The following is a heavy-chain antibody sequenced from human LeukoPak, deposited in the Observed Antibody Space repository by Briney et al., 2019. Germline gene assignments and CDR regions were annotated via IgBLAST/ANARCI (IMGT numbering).Heavy chain of an antibody. D-gene: IGHD3-22*01. CDR3: ARTFPTPYYYDSRGYPCPFDY. Sequence: GASVKVSCKASGYTFTSSGISWVRQAPGQGLEWMGWISAYSGNTNYAQKLQGRVTMTTDTSTSTAYMELRSLRSDDTAVYYCARTFPTPYYYDSRGYPCPFDYWGQGTLVTVSS. V-gene: IGHV1-18*01. CDR2: ISAYSGNT. CDR1: GYTFTSSG. J-gene: IGHJ4*02.